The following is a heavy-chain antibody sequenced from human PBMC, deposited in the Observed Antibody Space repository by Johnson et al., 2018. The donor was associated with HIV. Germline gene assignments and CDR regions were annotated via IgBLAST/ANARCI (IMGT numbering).Heavy chain of an antibody. CDR1: GFTFSSYA. V-gene: IGHV3-NL1*01. Sequence: QEKLVESGGGVVQPGRSLRLSCAVSGFTFSSYAMHWVRQAPGKGLEWVSYISSSGASIYYVDSVKGRFTVSRDNSENTLFLQMNSLRDEDTAVYYCAKERTAMVTPFDIWGQGTMVTVSS. J-gene: IGHJ3*02. CDR2: ISSSGASI. D-gene: IGHD5-18*01. CDR3: AKERTAMVTPFDI.